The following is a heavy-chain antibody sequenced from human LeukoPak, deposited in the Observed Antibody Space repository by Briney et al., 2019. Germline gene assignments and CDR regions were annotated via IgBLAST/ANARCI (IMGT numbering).Heavy chain of an antibody. J-gene: IGHJ4*02. D-gene: IGHD4-23*01. CDR2: ISYDGSNK. Sequence: GGSLRLSCAASGFTFSSYAMHWVRQAPGKGLEWVAVISYDGSNKYYADSVKGRFTISRDDSKNTLYLQMNSLRAEDTAVYYCAKEDYGGNSGTLDYWGQGTLVTVSS. V-gene: IGHV3-30-3*01. CDR3: AKEDYGGNSGTLDY. CDR1: GFTFSSYA.